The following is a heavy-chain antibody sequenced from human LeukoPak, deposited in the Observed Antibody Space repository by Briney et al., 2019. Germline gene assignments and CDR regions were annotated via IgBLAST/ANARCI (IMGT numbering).Heavy chain of an antibody. D-gene: IGHD6-6*01. J-gene: IGHJ4*02. CDR1: GGSISSYY. CDR3: AREYSSSSGRTFDH. Sequence: SETLSLTCTVSGGSISSYYWNWIRQPAGKGLEWIGRISTTGSTNYNPSLKSRLTMSVDTSKNQFSLRLSSVSAADTAVYYCAREYSSSSGRTFDHWGQGTPVTVSS. CDR2: ISTTGST. V-gene: IGHV4-4*07.